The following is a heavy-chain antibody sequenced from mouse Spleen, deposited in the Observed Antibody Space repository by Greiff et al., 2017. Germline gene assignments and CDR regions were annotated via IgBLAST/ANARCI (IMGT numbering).Heavy chain of an antibody. Sequence: QVQLQQSGAELVMPGASVKLSCKASGYTFTSYWMHWVKQRPGQGLEWIGEIDPSDSYTNYNQKFKGKATLTVDKSSSTAYMQLSSLTSEDSAVYYCARHYRYDEGGFDYWGQGTTLTVSS. J-gene: IGHJ2*01. D-gene: IGHD2-14*01. CDR3: ARHYRYDEGGFDY. CDR2: IDPSDSYT. CDR1: GYTFTSYW. V-gene: IGHV1-69*01.